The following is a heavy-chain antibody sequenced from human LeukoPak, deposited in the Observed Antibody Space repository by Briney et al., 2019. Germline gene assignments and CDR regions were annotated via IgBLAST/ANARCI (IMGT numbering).Heavy chain of an antibody. Sequence: GGSLRLSCTASGFTFGDYAMSWVRQAPGKGLEWVGFIRSKAYGGTTEYAASVKGRFTISRDDSKSIAYLQMNSLKTEDTAVYYCTRDATGPSRAFDIWGQGTMVTVSS. CDR3: TRDATGPSRAFDI. D-gene: IGHD1-14*01. CDR1: GFTFGDYA. V-gene: IGHV3-49*04. CDR2: IRSKAYGGTT. J-gene: IGHJ3*02.